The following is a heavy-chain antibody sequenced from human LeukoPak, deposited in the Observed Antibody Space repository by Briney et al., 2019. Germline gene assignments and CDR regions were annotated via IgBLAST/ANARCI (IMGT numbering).Heavy chain of an antibody. J-gene: IGHJ4*02. D-gene: IGHD1-26*01. V-gene: IGHV3-48*02. CDR1: GFTFSSYS. CDR3: AREEEVGATTDFDY. CDR2: ISSSSSTI. Sequence: GGSLRLSCAASGFTFSSYSMNWVRQAPGKGLEWVSYISSSSSTIYYADSVKGRFTISRDNAKNSLYLQMNSLRDEDTAVYYCAREEEVGATTDFDYWGQGTLVTVSS.